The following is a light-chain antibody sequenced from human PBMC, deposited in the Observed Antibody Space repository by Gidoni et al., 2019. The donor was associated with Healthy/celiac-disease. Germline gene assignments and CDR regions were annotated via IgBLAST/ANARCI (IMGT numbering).Light chain of an antibody. CDR3: QQLNSYPYT. J-gene: IGKJ2*01. CDR1: QGISSY. Sequence: DILLPQSPSFLSASVGDRVTLPRRDSQGISSYLAWYQQKPGKAPKLLIYAASTLESGVPSRFSGSGSGTEFTLTISSLQPEDFATYYCQQLNSYPYTFGQGTKVEIK. V-gene: IGKV1-9*01. CDR2: AAS.